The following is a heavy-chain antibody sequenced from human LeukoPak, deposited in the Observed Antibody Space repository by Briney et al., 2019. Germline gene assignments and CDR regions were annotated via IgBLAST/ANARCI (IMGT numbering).Heavy chain of an antibody. D-gene: IGHD2-21*01. CDR1: GFTFSSYS. J-gene: IGHJ4*02. Sequence: KPGGSLRLSCAASGFTFSSYSMNWVRQAPGKGLEWVSSISGSSSYVYYADSVKGRFTISRDNAKNSLYLQMNSLRAEDTAVYYCASVRQVSSSVDYWGQGTLLTVSS. V-gene: IGHV3-21*01. CDR2: ISGSSSYV. CDR3: ASVRQVSSSVDY.